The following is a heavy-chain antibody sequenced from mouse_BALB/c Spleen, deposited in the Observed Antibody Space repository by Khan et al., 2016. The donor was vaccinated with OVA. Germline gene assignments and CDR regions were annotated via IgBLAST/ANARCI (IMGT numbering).Heavy chain of an antibody. J-gene: IGHJ3*01. D-gene: IGHD4-1*01. CDR3: AREASSWDFSFPY. Sequence: VQLQQPGPELVEPGASVKMSCKASGYTFTNYVMHWVKQKPGQGLEWIGYINPYNAGTRYNEKFKGKATLTSDISSTTAYMELSSLTSEDSAGYYCAREASSWDFSFPYWGQGTLVTVST. CDR1: GYTFTNYV. CDR2: INPYNAGT. V-gene: IGHV1S136*01.